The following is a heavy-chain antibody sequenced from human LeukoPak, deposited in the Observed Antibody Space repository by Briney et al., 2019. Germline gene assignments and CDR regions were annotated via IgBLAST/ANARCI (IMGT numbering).Heavy chain of an antibody. V-gene: IGHV3-23*01. CDR3: AKAGRSGWYPGWPFDI. CDR2: IRDSGAST. CDR1: GFTFLTYA. J-gene: IGHJ3*02. Sequence: GVSLRLSCAASGFTFLTYAMSWVRQAPGKGLQWVSVIRDSGASTYYADSVKGRFTISRDNSKNTLYLQMNSLRAEDTAVYYCAKAGRSGWYPGWPFDIWGQGTMVTVSS. D-gene: IGHD6-19*01.